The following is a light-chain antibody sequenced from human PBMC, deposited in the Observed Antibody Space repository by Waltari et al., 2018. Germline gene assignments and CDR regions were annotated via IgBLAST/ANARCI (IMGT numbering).Light chain of an antibody. V-gene: IGKV3-20*01. CDR3: QQYGSSVMYT. CDR1: QRLSKNY. Sequence: RARQRLSKNYLAWYHQKPGQAPRLLIYGASNRAAGIPDRFSGSGSGTDFTLTISRLEPEDFAVYYCQQYGSSVMYTFGQGTKLEIK. CDR2: GAS. J-gene: IGKJ2*01.